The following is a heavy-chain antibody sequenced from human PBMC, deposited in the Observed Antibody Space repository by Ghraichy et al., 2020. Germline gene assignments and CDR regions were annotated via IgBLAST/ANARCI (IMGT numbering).Heavy chain of an antibody. CDR2: ITSRSSFI. D-gene: IGHD2-21*01. CDR1: GFTFGSYS. CDR3: ARGSRVVRFYYYDGMDV. Sequence: GGSLRLSCVGSGFTFGSYSMNWVLQSPGKGLEWVSYITSRSSFISYADSVKGRFTISRDNAQNSLFLQMNSLRDEDTAVYYCARGSRVVRFYYYDGMDVWGQGTTVTVSS. V-gene: IGHV3-48*02. J-gene: IGHJ6*02.